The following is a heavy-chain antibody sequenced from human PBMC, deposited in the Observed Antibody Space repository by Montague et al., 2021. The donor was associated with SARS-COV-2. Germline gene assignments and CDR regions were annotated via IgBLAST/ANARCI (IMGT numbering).Heavy chain of an antibody. CDR2: TYYRSKWYS. V-gene: IGHV6-1*01. D-gene: IGHD6-19*01. Sequence: CAISGDSVASDGVAWSWNRQTPSRGLEWQGGTYYRSKWYSDYAPSVRGRLTVNPDASKNEFSLELNYVTPEDTAVYYCVRYSGWFYFDFWGQGTLVTVSS. CDR3: VRYSGWFYFDF. CDR1: GDSVASDGVA. J-gene: IGHJ4*02.